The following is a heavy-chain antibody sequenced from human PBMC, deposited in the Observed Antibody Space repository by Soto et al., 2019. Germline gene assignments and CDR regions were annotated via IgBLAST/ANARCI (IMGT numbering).Heavy chain of an antibody. J-gene: IGHJ5*02. D-gene: IGHD2-2*02. Sequence: SQTLSLTCSISGDSVSSNGAAWNWIRQSPSIGLECLGSRYYRSKWYNDYAVSLKSRITINPDTSKNQFSLQLNSVTPEDTAVYYCARDTPPCWSSTSCYNWAWFYXWGQGTLVTVSX. CDR3: ARDTPPCWSSTSCYNWAWFYX. CDR1: GDSVSSNGAA. CDR2: RYYRSKWYN. V-gene: IGHV6-1*01.